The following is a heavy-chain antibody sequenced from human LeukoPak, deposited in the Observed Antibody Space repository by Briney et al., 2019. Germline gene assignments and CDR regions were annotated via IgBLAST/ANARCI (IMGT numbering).Heavy chain of an antibody. CDR2: ISSSSTI. D-gene: IGHD7-27*01. CDR1: GFTFSSYS. V-gene: IGHV3-48*04. J-gene: IGHJ5*02. Sequence: GGSLRLSCAASGFTFSSYSMNWVRQAPGKGLEWVSYISSSSTIYYADSVKGRFTISRDNAKNSLYLQMNSLRAEDTAVYYCAREVDVPLGNPWGQGTLVTVSS. CDR3: AREVDVPLGNP.